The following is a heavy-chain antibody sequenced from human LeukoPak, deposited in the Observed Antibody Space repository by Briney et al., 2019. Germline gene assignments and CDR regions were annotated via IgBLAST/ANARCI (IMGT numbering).Heavy chain of an antibody. V-gene: IGHV3-53*01. J-gene: IGHJ4*02. Sequence: GGSLRLSCAASGFTVSSNHMSWVRQAPGKGLEWVSLIYSGGTTYYADSVKGRFTISRDNSKDTLYLQMNSLRAEDTAVYYCARHGDHDSIDYWGQGTLVTVSS. D-gene: IGHD3-10*01. CDR3: ARHGDHDSIDY. CDR2: IYSGGTT. CDR1: GFTVSSNH.